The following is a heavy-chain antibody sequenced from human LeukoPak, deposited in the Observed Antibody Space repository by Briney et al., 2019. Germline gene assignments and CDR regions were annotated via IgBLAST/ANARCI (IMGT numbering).Heavy chain of an antibody. CDR1: GYTFTSYG. Sequence: ASVKVSCKASGYTFTSYGISWVRQAPGQGLEWMGWISAYNGNTNYAQKLQGRVTMTTDTSTSTAYMELRSLRSDDTAVYYCARGDYDYVWGSCSDYWGQGTLVTVSS. D-gene: IGHD3-16*01. CDR3: ARGDYDYVWGSCSDY. V-gene: IGHV1-18*01. J-gene: IGHJ4*02. CDR2: ISAYNGNT.